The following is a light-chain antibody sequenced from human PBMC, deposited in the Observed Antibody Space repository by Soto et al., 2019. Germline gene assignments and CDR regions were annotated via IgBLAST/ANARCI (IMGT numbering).Light chain of an antibody. CDR2: DAS. V-gene: IGKV3-11*01. J-gene: IGKJ2*01. Sequence: EIVLTQSPATLSLSPGERATLSCRASQSVSSYLAWYQQKPGQAPRLLIYDASNRATGITARFSGSGSGTDFTLTISSLEHEDFAVYYCQQRSNWPLYTFGQGTKLEIK. CDR3: QQRSNWPLYT. CDR1: QSVSSY.